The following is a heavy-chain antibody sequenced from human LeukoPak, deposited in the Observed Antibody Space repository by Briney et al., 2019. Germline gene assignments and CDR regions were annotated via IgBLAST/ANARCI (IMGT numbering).Heavy chain of an antibody. CDR1: GGSVSSGSYY. CDR3: ARVVYGDYEWARVYFDY. J-gene: IGHJ4*02. D-gene: IGHD4-17*01. CDR2: IYYSGST. Sequence: SETLSLTCTVSGGSVSSGSYYWSWIRQPPGKGLEWIGYIYYSGSTNYNPSPKSRVTISVDTSKNQFSLKLSSVTAADTAVYYCARVVYGDYEWARVYFDYWGQGTLVTVSS. V-gene: IGHV4-61*01.